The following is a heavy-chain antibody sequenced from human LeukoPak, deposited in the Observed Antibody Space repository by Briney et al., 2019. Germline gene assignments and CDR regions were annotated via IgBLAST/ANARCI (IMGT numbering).Heavy chain of an antibody. CDR1: GYTFSSYY. V-gene: IGHV1-46*01. D-gene: IGHD4-17*01. Sequence: ASVKVSCKASGYTFSSYYVHWVRQAPGQGLEWMGIINPSGGSTSYAQKFQGRVTMTRDTFTSAVYMELSSLRSEDTAVYYCARGTTVTTYQYYYNMDVWGKGTTVTISS. CDR3: ARGTTVTTYQYYYNMDV. CDR2: INPSGGST. J-gene: IGHJ6*03.